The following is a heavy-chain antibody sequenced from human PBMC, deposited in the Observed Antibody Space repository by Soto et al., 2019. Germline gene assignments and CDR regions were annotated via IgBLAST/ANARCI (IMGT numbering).Heavy chain of an antibody. CDR2: IYYSGST. D-gene: IGHD3-10*01. J-gene: IGHJ4*02. CDR1: GGSISSGGYY. CDR3: ARERYDYYGSGSPVY. V-gene: IGHV4-31*03. Sequence: QVQLQASGPGLVTPSQTLSLTCTVSGGSISSGGYYWSWLRQHPGKGLEWIGYIYYSGSTYYNPSLQSRVTISVDTSKNQFSLKLSSVTAADTAVYYCARERYDYYGSGSPVYCGQGTLVTVSS.